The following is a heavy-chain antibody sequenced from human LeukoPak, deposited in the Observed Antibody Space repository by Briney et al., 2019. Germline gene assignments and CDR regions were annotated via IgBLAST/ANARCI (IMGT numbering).Heavy chain of an antibody. V-gene: IGHV3-48*03. J-gene: IGHJ4*02. CDR3: AKWGNPTMIVVVTLDY. D-gene: IGHD3-22*01. CDR1: GFTFTSYN. Sequence: PGGSLRLSCAASGFTFTSYNTNWVRQAPGKGLEWVSYISSSGSTIYYADSVKGRFTISRDNAKNSLYLQMNSLRAEDTAVYYCAKWGNPTMIVVVTLDYWGQGTLVTVSS. CDR2: ISSSGSTI.